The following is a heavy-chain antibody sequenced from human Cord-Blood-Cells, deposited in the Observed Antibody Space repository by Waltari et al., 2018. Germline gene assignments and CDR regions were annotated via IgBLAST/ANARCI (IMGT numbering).Heavy chain of an antibody. J-gene: IGHJ6*02. CDR1: GFTVSSNY. CDR2: IYSGGRT. CDR3: ARDRDSGSSSGYYYGMDV. D-gene: IGHD1-26*01. V-gene: IGHV3-53*01. Sequence: EVQLVESGGGLIQPGGSLRLSCAASGFTVSSNYMSWVRQAPGKGLEWVSVIYSGGRTYYADSVKGRFTISRDNSKNTLYLQMNSLRAEDTAVYYCARDRDSGSSSGYYYGMDVWGQGTTVTVSS.